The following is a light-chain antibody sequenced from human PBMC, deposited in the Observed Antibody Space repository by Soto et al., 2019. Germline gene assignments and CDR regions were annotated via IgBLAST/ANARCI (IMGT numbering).Light chain of an antibody. CDR1: SSDIGGYNF. J-gene: IGLJ1*01. V-gene: IGLV2-8*01. CDR3: SSHGGSNNPYV. Sequence: QSALTQPPSASGSPGQLVAISCTGTSSDIGGYNFVSWYQQHPGKAPKLMIYDVTKRPSGVPDRFSGSKSGNTATLIVSGLQAEDEADYYCSSHGGSNNPYVFGPGTKLTVL. CDR2: DVT.